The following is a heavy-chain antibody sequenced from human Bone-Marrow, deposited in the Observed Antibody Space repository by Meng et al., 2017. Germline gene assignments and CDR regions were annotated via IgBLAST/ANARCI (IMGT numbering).Heavy chain of an antibody. Sequence: GGSLRLSCAASGFTFSSYAMSWVRQAPGKGLEWVSAISGSGGSTYYADSVKGRFTISRDNAKNSLYLQMNSLRAEDTAVYYCAREGSWLPAALYFDYWGQGTLVTVSS. D-gene: IGHD6-19*01. CDR1: GFTFSSYA. CDR3: AREGSWLPAALYFDY. J-gene: IGHJ4*02. CDR2: ISGSGGST. V-gene: IGHV3-23*01.